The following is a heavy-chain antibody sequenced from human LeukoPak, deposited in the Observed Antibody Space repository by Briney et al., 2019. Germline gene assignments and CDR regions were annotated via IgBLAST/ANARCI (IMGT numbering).Heavy chain of an antibody. Sequence: GGSLRLSCAASGFTFSNAWMSWVRQGPGKGLEWVGRIKSKTDGGTTDYAAPVKGRFTISRDDSKNTLYLQMNSLKTEDTAVYYCTTDPGTVVVVAVPWGQGTLVTVSS. CDR3: TTDPGTVVVVAVP. V-gene: IGHV3-15*01. J-gene: IGHJ5*01. CDR2: IKSKTDGGTT. CDR1: GFTFSNAW. D-gene: IGHD2-15*01.